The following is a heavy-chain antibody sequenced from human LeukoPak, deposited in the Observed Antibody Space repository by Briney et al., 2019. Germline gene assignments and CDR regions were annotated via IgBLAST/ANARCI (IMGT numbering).Heavy chain of an antibody. CDR2: IYPGNSDT. D-gene: IGHD6-6*01. CDR3: ARHRDGSSVDY. J-gene: IGHJ4*02. V-gene: IGHV5-51*01. CDR1: GYSLTSYW. Sequence: GESLKISCKGSGYSLTSYWIGLVRQMPGKGVEWMGIIYPGNSDTRYSPSFQGQVTISAVKSISTAYLKWISLKASDTAMYYCARHRDGSSVDYWGQGTLVTVSS.